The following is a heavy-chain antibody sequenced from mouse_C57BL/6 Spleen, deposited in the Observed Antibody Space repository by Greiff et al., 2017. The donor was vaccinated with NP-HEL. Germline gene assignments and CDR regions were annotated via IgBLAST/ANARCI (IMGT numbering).Heavy chain of an antibody. V-gene: IGHV1-72*01. CDR1: GYTFTSYW. J-gene: IGHJ2*01. D-gene: IGHD2-3*01. CDR3: GRSDFYDGYYVDY. Sequence: QVQLQQPGAELVKPGASVKLSCKASGYTFTSYWMHWVKQRPGRGLEWIGRIDPNSGGTKYNDMFKSKATLTVDKPSSTAYMQLSSLTSEDSAGYYCGRSDFYDGYYVDYWGQCTTLTVSS. CDR2: IDPNSGGT.